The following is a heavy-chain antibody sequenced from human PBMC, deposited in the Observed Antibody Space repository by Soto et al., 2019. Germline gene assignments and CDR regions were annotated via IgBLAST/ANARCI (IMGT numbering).Heavy chain of an antibody. CDR3: GGIAEAGQYYYYGMDV. CDR1: GGTFSSYA. V-gene: IGHV1-69*13. CDR2: IIPIFGTA. D-gene: IGHD6-13*01. J-gene: IGHJ6*02. Sequence: SVKVSCKASGGTFSSYAISWVRQAPGQGLEWMGGIIPIFGTANYAQKFQGRVTITADESTSTAYMELSSLRSEDTAVYYCGGIAEAGQYYYYGMDVWGQGTTVTVSS.